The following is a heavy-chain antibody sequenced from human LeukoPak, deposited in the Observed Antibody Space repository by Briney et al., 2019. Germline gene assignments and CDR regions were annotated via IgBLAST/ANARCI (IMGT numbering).Heavy chain of an antibody. CDR2: IKSKTNGGTT. CDR3: TSDDPVNRS. CDR1: GFTFSSYS. Sequence: GGSLRLSCAASGFTFSSYSMNWVRQAPGKGLEWVGRIKSKTNGGTTDYAAPVKGRFTISRDDSKNMLFLQMNTLKTEDTAVYYCTSDDPVNRSWGKGTLVTVSS. D-gene: IGHD2/OR15-2a*01. J-gene: IGHJ4*02. V-gene: IGHV3-15*01.